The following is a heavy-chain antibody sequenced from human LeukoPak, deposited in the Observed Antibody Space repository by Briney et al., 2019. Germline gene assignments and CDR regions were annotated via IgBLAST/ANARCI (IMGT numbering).Heavy chain of an antibody. V-gene: IGHV4-4*07. CDR3: ASRISSIVGATIRAFDI. Sequence: PSETLSLTCTVSGGSISSYYWSWIRQPAGKGLEWIGRIYTSGSTNYSPSLKSRVTMSVDTSKNQFSLKLSSVTAADTAVYYCASRISSIVGATIRAFDIWGQGTMVTVSS. CDR2: IYTSGST. D-gene: IGHD1-26*01. CDR1: GGSISSYY. J-gene: IGHJ3*02.